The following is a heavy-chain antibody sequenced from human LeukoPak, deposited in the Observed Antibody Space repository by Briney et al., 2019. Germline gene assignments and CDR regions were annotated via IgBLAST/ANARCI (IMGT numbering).Heavy chain of an antibody. Sequence: GGSLRLSCAASGFTFDDYAMHWVRQAPGKGLEWVSGISWNSGSIGYADSVKGRFTISRDNAKNSLYLQMNSLRAEDTALYYCAKAPQRGLVLGYFQHWGQGTLVTVSS. CDR2: ISWNSGSI. CDR3: AKAPQRGLVLGYFQH. J-gene: IGHJ1*01. V-gene: IGHV3-9*01. CDR1: GFTFDDYA. D-gene: IGHD6-19*01.